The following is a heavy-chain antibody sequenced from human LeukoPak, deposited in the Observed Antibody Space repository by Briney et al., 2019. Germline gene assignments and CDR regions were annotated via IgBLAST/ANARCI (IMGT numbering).Heavy chain of an antibody. V-gene: IGHV3-7*01. Sequence: PGGSLRLSCAASGFPFSSHWLSWFRQSPGKGLEWVAHITQDGSEKYYVDSVKGRFTISRDNARNSQYLQMNSLRAEDTAVYYCAKDQLVIAAAGTIFYFDYWGQGTLVTVSS. CDR2: ITQDGSEK. CDR1: GFPFSSHW. CDR3: AKDQLVIAAAGTIFYFDY. J-gene: IGHJ4*02. D-gene: IGHD6-13*01.